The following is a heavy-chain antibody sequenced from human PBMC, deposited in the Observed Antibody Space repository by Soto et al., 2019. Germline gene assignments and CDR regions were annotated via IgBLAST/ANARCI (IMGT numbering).Heavy chain of an antibody. Sequence: AGGSLRLSCAASGFTFSSYWMSWVRQAPGKGLEWVANIKQDGSEKYYVDSVKGRFTISRDNAKNSLYLQMNSLRAEDTAVYYCASLGITGTTWDYYYYYGMDVWGQGTTVTVSS. CDR2: IKQDGSEK. D-gene: IGHD1-7*01. CDR3: ASLGITGTTWDYYYYYGMDV. CDR1: GFTFSSYW. V-gene: IGHV3-7*01. J-gene: IGHJ6*02.